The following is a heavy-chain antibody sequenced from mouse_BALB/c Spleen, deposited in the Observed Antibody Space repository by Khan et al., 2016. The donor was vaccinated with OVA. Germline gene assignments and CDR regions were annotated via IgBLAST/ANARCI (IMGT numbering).Heavy chain of an antibody. J-gene: IGHJ4*01. CDR3: TRAYYRYDGYYAMDY. Sequence: QVQLKESGPGLVAPSQSLSITCTVSGFSLSRYNIHWVRQPPGKGLEWLGMIWGDGGTDYNSTLNSRLSISKDNSKSQVFLKMNSLQTDDSAMYXCTRAYYRYDGYYAMDYWGQGTSVTVSS. CDR2: IWGDGGT. CDR1: GFSLSRYN. D-gene: IGHD2-14*01. V-gene: IGHV2-6-4*01.